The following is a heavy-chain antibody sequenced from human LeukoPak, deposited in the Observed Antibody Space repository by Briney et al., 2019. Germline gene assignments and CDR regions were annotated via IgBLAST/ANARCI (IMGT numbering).Heavy chain of an antibody. CDR2: ISAYNGNT. Sequence: ASVKVSCKASGYTFTSYGISWVRRAPGQGLEWMGWISAYNGNTNYAQKLQGRVTMTTDTSTSTAYMELSSLRSEDTAVYYCARSYYDSSGYSQKIFDYWGQGTLVTVSS. V-gene: IGHV1-18*01. J-gene: IGHJ4*02. CDR1: GYTFTSYG. CDR3: ARSYYDSSGYSQKIFDY. D-gene: IGHD3-22*01.